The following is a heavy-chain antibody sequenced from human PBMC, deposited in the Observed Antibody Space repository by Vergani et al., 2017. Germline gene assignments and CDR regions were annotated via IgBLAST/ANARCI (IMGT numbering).Heavy chain of an antibody. CDR2: ISSSSSTI. V-gene: IGHV3-48*04. CDR3: AKDYGSGSYPYYGMDV. J-gene: IGHJ6*02. Sequence: EVQLVESGGGLVQPGGSLRLSCAASGFTFSSYSMNWVRQAPGKGLEWVSYISSSSSTIYYADSVKGRFTISRDNAKNSLYLQMNSLRAEDTAVYYCAKDYGSGSYPYYGMDVWGQGTTVTVSS. CDR1: GFTFSSYS. D-gene: IGHD3-10*01.